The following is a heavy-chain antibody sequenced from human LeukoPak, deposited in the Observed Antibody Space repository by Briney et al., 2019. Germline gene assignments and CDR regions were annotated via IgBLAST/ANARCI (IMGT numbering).Heavy chain of an antibody. Sequence: GGSLRLSCAASGFTFSSYGMHWVRQAPGKGLEWVSAISSTGGTAYYADSVKGRFTISRDNSKNTLYLQMNSLRAEDTAIYYCAKNGDRGAYCSGGSCYPYYYYNMDVWGKGTTVTISS. V-gene: IGHV3-23*01. CDR1: GFTFSSYG. CDR3: AKNGDRGAYCSGGSCYPYYYYNMDV. CDR2: ISSTGGTA. D-gene: IGHD2-15*01. J-gene: IGHJ6*03.